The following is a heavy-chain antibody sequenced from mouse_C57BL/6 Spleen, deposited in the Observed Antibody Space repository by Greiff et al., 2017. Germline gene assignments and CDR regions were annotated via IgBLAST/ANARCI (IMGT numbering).Heavy chain of an antibody. Sequence: VQLQQSGAELVRPGASVKLSCTASGFNIKDYYMHWVKQRPEQGLEWIGRIDPEDGDTEYAPKFQGKATMTADTSSNTASLQLSSLTSEDTAVYYCTTPLLLRYPFDYWGQGTTLTVSS. CDR2: IDPEDGDT. CDR3: TTPLLLRYPFDY. J-gene: IGHJ2*01. V-gene: IGHV14-1*01. D-gene: IGHD1-1*01. CDR1: GFNIKDYY.